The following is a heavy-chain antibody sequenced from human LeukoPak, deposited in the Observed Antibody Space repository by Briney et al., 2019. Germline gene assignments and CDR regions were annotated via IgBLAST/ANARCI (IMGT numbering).Heavy chain of an antibody. J-gene: IGHJ3*02. CDR1: GGSISTYY. CDR3: ANYDYDTFNI. Sequence: SETLSLTCTVSGGSISTYYWSWIRQPPGKGLEWIGYIYYSGTTTYNPSLKSRVTIAVDTSKNQFSLKLRSVTAADTAVYYCANYDYDTFNIWGQGTMVTVSS. V-gene: IGHV4-59*13. CDR2: IYYSGTT. D-gene: IGHD3-22*01.